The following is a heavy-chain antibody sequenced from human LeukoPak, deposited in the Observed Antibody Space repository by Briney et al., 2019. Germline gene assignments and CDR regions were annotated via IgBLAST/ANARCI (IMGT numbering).Heavy chain of an antibody. Sequence: ASVKVSCKASGGTFSSYAISWVRQAPGQGLEWMGGIIPIFGTANYAQKFQGRVTITTDESTSTAYMELSSLRSEDTAVYYCASPSITMIGKDLDIWGQGTMVTVSS. CDR2: IIPIFGTA. D-gene: IGHD3-22*01. V-gene: IGHV1-69*05. CDR1: GGTFSSYA. J-gene: IGHJ3*02. CDR3: ASPSITMIGKDLDI.